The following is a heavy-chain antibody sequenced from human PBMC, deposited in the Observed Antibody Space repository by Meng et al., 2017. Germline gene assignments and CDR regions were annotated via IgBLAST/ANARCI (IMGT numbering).Heavy chain of an antibody. D-gene: IGHD3-22*01. CDR1: GFTFSSYG. Sequence: GESLKISCAASGFTFSSYGMHWVRQAPGKGLEWVSAISGSGGSTYYADSVKGRFTISRDNSKNTLYLQMNSLRAEDTAVYYCAKDRYYYDSSGYYDLDYWGQGTLVTVSS. CDR3: AKDRYYYDSSGYYDLDY. CDR2: ISGSGGST. V-gene: IGHV3-23*01. J-gene: IGHJ4*02.